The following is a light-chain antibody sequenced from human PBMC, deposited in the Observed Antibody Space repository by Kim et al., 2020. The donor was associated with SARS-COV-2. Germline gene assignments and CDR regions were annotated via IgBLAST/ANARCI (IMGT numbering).Light chain of an antibody. V-gene: IGKV1-13*02. CDR2: DVS. J-gene: IGKJ4*01. CDR1: QGVSSA. CDR3: QQFKSFPLT. Sequence: ASVGDRVTITCRASQGVSSALAWYHQMPGKAPKLLIYDVSNLESGVPSRFSGSGSETDFTLTISSLQPEDFATYYCQQFKSFPLTFGGGTKVDIK.